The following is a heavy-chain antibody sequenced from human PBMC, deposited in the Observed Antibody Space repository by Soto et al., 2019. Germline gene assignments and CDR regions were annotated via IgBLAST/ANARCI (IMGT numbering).Heavy chain of an antibody. Sequence: PGGSLRLSCAASGFTFSSYAMSWVRQAPGKGLEWVSAISGSGGSTYYADSVKGRFTISRDNSKNTLYLQMNSPRAEDTAVYYCAKVLLGPYGGNAYFDYWGQGTLVTVSS. V-gene: IGHV3-23*01. CDR1: GFTFSSYA. CDR3: AKVLLGPYGGNAYFDY. J-gene: IGHJ4*02. CDR2: ISGSGGST. D-gene: IGHD4-17*01.